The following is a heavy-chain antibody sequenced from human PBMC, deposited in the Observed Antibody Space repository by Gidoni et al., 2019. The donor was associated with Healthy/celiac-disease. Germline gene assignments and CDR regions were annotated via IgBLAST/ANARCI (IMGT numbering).Heavy chain of an antibody. CDR2: ISVSGGST. D-gene: IGHD4-17*01. J-gene: IGHJ6*02. V-gene: IGHV3-23*01. CDR1: GFPFSSYA. Sequence: EVQLLESGGGWVQHGGSLRLSCAASGFPFSSYAMSWVRQAPGKGLEWVSAISVSGGSTYYADSVKGRFTISRDNSKNTLYLQMNSLRAEDTAVYYCAKGQMTTAPYYYDGMDVWGQGTTVTVSS. CDR3: AKGQMTTAPYYYDGMDV.